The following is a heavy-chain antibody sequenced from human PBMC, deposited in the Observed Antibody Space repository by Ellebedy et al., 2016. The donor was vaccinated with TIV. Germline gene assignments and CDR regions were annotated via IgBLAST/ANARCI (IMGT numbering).Heavy chain of an antibody. Sequence: SETLSLXXTVSGDSITSGTYYWAWIRQPPGKGLEWIGSLYYGVGTYSNPSLTSRASISVDTSKNQLSLKLRSVTAADTALYYCARRNVYGNFGGYFDYWGQGTLVTVSS. D-gene: IGHD4-11*01. V-gene: IGHV4-39*01. CDR2: LYYGVGT. CDR3: ARRNVYGNFGGYFDY. CDR1: GDSITSGTYY. J-gene: IGHJ4*02.